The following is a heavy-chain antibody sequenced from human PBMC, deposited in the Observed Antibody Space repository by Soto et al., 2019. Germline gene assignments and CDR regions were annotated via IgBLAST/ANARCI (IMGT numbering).Heavy chain of an antibody. CDR3: AREDINESFFDY. CDR1: GGYISSGGNY. Sequence: SETLSLTCSVSGGYISSGGNYWSWIRQHPGKGLEWIGFIYYTGHTKYNAALKSRASISADMSENQFSLTLTSVTAADTAVYYCAREDINESFFDYWGPGTLVTVSS. V-gene: IGHV4-31*03. J-gene: IGHJ4*02. D-gene: IGHD2-8*01. CDR2: IYYTGHT.